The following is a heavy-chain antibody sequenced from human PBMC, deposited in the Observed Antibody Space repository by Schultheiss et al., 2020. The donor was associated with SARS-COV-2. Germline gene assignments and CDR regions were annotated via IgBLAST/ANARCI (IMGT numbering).Heavy chain of an antibody. D-gene: IGHD5-18*01. CDR1: GGSFSDYY. V-gene: IGHV4-34*01. J-gene: IGHJ4*02. CDR3: ARAWPQPTIDY. CDR2: INHSGST. Sequence: SETLSLTCAVYGGSFSDYYWSWIRQPPGKGLEWIGEINHSGSTNYNPSLKSRVTISVDTSKNQFSLKLSSVTAADTAVYYCARAWPQPTIDYWGQGILVTVSS.